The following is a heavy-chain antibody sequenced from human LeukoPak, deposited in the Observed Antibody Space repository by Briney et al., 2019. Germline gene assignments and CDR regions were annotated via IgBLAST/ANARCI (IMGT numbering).Heavy chain of an antibody. D-gene: IGHD3-10*02. CDR1: GFTFSSYG. J-gene: IGHJ6*04. Sequence: GGSLRLSCAASGFTFSSYGMHWVRQAPGKGLEWVAVISYDGSNKYYADSVKGRFTIPRDNSKNTLYLQMNSLRAEDTAVYYCAELGITMIGGVWGKGTTVTISS. CDR3: AELGITMIGGV. CDR2: ISYDGSNK. V-gene: IGHV3-30*18.